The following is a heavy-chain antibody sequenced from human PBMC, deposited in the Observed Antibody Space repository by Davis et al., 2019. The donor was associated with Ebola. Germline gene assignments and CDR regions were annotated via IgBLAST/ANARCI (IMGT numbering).Heavy chain of an antibody. V-gene: IGHV1-8*02. CDR2: INPNSGNT. D-gene: IGHD1-1*01. CDR1: GYTFTGYY. CDR3: ASVFTWNAFDI. Sequence: ASVKVSCKASGYTFTGYYMHWVRQAPGQGLEWMGWINPNSGNTGYAQKFQGRVTMTRNTSISTAYMELSSLRSEDTAVYYCASVFTWNAFDIWGQGTMVTVSS. J-gene: IGHJ3*02.